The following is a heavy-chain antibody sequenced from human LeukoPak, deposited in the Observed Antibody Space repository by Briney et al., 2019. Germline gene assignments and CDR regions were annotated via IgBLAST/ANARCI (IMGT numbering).Heavy chain of an antibody. D-gene: IGHD3-3*01. J-gene: IGHJ6*03. Sequence: ASVKVSCKASRYTFTGYYMHWVRQAPGQGLEWMGWINPNSGGTNYAQKFQGRVTMTRDTSISTAYMELSRLRSDDTAVYYCARRSIAYDLKGYYYYMDVWGKGTTVTVSS. V-gene: IGHV1-2*02. CDR2: INPNSGGT. CDR3: ARRSIAYDLKGYYYYMDV. CDR1: RYTFTGYY.